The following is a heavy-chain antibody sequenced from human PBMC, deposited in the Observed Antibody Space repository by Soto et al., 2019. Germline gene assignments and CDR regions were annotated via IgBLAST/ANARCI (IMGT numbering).Heavy chain of an antibody. CDR3: ARDIGSYAYGEGY. Sequence: SETLSLTCSVSGGSINSYWWSWIRQPAGKGLEWIGRVYSSGTTDYNPSLNSRATMSVETSKNQFSLKLSSVTAADTAVYYCARDIGSYAYGEGYWGQGXQVTVSS. J-gene: IGHJ4*02. CDR2: VYSSGTT. D-gene: IGHD3-10*01. CDR1: GGSINSYW. V-gene: IGHV4-4*07.